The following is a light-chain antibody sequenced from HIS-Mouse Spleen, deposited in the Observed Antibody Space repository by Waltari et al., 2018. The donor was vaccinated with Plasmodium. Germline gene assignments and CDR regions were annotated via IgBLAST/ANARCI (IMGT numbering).Light chain of an antibody. Sequence: EIVLPQSPGTLSLSPGERATLSCRASQSVSNSYLAWYQQKPGQAPRLLIYGASSRATGIPDRFSGSGSGTDFTLTISRLEPEDFAVYYCQQYGSSPYTFGQGTKLEIK. V-gene: IGKV3-20*01. CDR2: GAS. J-gene: IGKJ2*01. CDR3: QQYGSSPYT. CDR1: QSVSNSY.